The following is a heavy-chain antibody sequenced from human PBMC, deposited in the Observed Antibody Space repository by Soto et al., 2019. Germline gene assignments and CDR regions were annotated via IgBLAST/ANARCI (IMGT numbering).Heavy chain of an antibody. D-gene: IGHD4-4*01. Sequence: SETLSLTCTVSGGSISSYYWSWIRQPPGKGLEWIGYIYYSGSTNYNPSLKSRVTISVDTSKNQFSLKLSSVTAADTAVYYCARAIGDYSNYGNWFDPWGQGTLVTVSS. CDR1: GGSISSYY. V-gene: IGHV4-59*01. CDR3: ARAIGDYSNYGNWFDP. J-gene: IGHJ5*02. CDR2: IYYSGST.